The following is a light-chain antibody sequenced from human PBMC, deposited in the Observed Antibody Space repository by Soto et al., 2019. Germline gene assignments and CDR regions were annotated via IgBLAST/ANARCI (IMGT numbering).Light chain of an antibody. CDR3: QQYGRSPFN. Sequence: EIVLTQSPDILSLSPGGRATLSCRASKSVNSNYLAWFQQHPGQPPRLLIFGASSRAIGIPDRFSGSGTETDFTLSITRLEPEDFGVYYCQQYGRSPFNFGQGTRLEIK. CDR2: GAS. CDR1: KSVNSNY. J-gene: IGKJ5*01. V-gene: IGKV3-20*01.